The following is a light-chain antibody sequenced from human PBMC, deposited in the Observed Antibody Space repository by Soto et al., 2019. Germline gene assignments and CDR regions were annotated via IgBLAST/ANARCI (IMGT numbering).Light chain of an antibody. J-gene: IGLJ1*01. CDR3: VSYTSSTTYV. V-gene: IGLV2-14*03. Sequence: QSALTQPASVSDSPGQSITISCTGTSSDVGGSNFVSWYQQHPGKPPKLIIYGVANRPSGVSNRFSGSKSGSTASLIISRLQTEDEADYYCVSYTSSTTYVSGNGTKVTVL. CDR2: GVA. CDR1: SSDVGGSNF.